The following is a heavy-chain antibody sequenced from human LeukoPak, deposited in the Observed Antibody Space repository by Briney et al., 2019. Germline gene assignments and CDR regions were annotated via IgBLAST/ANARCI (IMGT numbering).Heavy chain of an antibody. J-gene: IGHJ4*02. CDR2: INHSGST. D-gene: IGHD6-19*01. CDR3: ARKQWLVLDY. CDR1: GGSFSGYY. V-gene: IGHV4-34*01. Sequence: PSETLSLTCAVYGGSFSGYYWSWIRQPPGKGLEWIGEINHSGSTNYNPSLKSRVTVSVDTSKNQFSLKLSSVTAADTAVYYCARKQWLVLDYWGQGTLVTVSS.